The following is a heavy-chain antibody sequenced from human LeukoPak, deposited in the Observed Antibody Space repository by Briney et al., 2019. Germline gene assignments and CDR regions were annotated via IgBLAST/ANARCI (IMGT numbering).Heavy chain of an antibody. D-gene: IGHD1-26*01. J-gene: IGHJ4*02. Sequence: ASAKGSCKASGYTFTGYYLHWVRQAPGQGLEWMGWINPNNGVTNYAQNFQGRVTMTRDTSISTAYMELSSLRSDDTALFYYMREGGTYAFDYWGQGTLVTVSS. CDR1: GYTFTGYY. CDR3: MREGGTYAFDY. V-gene: IGHV1-2*02. CDR2: INPNNGVT.